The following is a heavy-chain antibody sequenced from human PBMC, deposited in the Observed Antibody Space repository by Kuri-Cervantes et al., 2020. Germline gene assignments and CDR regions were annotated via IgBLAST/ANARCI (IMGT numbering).Heavy chain of an antibody. Sequence: GESLKISCAASGFTVSSNYMSWVRQAPGKGLEWVSGINWNGGSTGYADSVKGRFTISRDNAKNSLYLQMNSLRAEDTAVYYCAKSGMYILTGYYFDYWGQGTLVTVSS. J-gene: IGHJ4*02. D-gene: IGHD3-9*01. V-gene: IGHV3-20*04. CDR1: GFTVSSNY. CDR3: AKSGMYILTGYYFDY. CDR2: INWNGGST.